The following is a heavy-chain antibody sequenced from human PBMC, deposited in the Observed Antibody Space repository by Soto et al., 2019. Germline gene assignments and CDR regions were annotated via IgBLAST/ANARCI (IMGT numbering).Heavy chain of an antibody. Sequence: GGSLRLSCAASGFNFNNYAVSWVRQAPGKGLEWVSAISGSGATTYDADSVKGRFTISRGNSKNTLYLQMNSLRAEDTAVYYCAKRPAYYYDSSGFHFDYWGRGTLVTVSP. CDR1: GFNFNNYA. D-gene: IGHD3-22*01. V-gene: IGHV3-23*01. CDR2: ISGSGATT. CDR3: AKRPAYYYDSSGFHFDY. J-gene: IGHJ4*02.